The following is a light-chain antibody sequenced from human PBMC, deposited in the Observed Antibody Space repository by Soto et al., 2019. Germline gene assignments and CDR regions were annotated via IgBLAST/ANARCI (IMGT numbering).Light chain of an antibody. Sequence: QSALTQPPSASGSPGQSVTISCTGTSSDVGTHGYVSWYQQHAGKAPKLMIYDVTKRPSGVPYRFSGSKSANTASLTVSGLQAEDEADYYCMCYAGGNNWVFGGGTQLTVL. J-gene: IGLJ3*02. CDR3: MCYAGGNNWV. CDR2: DVT. CDR1: SSDVGTHGY. V-gene: IGLV2-8*01.